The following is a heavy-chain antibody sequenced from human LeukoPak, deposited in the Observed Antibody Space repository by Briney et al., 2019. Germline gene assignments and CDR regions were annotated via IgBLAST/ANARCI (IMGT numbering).Heavy chain of an antibody. V-gene: IGHV3-9*01. CDR1: GFTFDNNA. J-gene: IGHJ4*02. D-gene: IGHD3-10*01. Sequence: PGGSLRLSCAASGFTFDNNAMHWVRQAPGKGLEWVSSINWKSDNMDYADSVKGRFTISRDNSKNTLYLQMNSLRAEDTAVYYCARHRSEAAFDFWGQGTLVTVSS. CDR2: INWKSDNM. CDR3: ARHRSEAAFDF.